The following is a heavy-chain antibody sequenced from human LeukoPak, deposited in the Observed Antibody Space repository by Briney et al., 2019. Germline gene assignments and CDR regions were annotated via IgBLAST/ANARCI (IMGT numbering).Heavy chain of an antibody. Sequence: PGGSLRLSCAASGFTFSSYGMHWVRQAPGKGPEWVAVIWYDGSNKYYADSVKGRFTISRDNSKNTLYLQMNSLRAEDTAVYYCAREGRYQLPPLDYWGQGTLVTVSS. J-gene: IGHJ4*02. CDR1: GFTFSSYG. V-gene: IGHV3-33*08. D-gene: IGHD2-2*01. CDR3: AREGRYQLPPLDY. CDR2: IWYDGSNK.